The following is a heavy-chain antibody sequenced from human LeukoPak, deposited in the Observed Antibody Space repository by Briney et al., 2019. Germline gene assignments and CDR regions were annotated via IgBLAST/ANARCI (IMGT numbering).Heavy chain of an antibody. CDR1: GFTFTKYW. Sequence: GGSLRLSCAASGFTFTKYWMTWVRQAPGKGLEWVGNIKQDGSDKNYMDSVKGRFTISRDNTKNSVYLQMSSLRAEDTAVYYCAREVWGLEYWGQGTLVTVSS. CDR2: IKQDGSDK. V-gene: IGHV3-7*01. J-gene: IGHJ4*02. D-gene: IGHD2-21*02. CDR3: AREVWGLEY.